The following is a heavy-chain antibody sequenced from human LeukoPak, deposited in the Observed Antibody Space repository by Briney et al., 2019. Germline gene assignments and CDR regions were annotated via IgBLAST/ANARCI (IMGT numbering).Heavy chain of an antibody. CDR1: GGSISSGSYY. CDR2: IYTSGST. J-gene: IGHJ6*03. CDR3: AREVVQLWSEPYPMDYMDV. V-gene: IGHV4-61*02. D-gene: IGHD5-18*01. Sequence: PSQTLSLTCTVSGGSISSGSYYWSWIRQPAGKGLEWIGRIYTSGSTNYNPSLKSRVTISVDTSKNQFSLKLSSVTAADTAVYYCAREVVQLWSEPYPMDYMDVWGKGTTVTVSS.